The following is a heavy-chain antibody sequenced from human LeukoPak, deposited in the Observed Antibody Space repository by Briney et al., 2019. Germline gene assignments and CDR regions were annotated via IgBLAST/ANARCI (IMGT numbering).Heavy chain of an antibody. CDR1: GGSVSSGSYY. Sequence: SETLSLTSTVSGGSVSSGSYYWSWIRQPPGKGLEWIGYIYYGGSTNYNPSLKSRVTISVDTSKNQFSLKLSSVTAADTAVYYCARDGIAAAGIGYYYGMDVWGKGTTVTVSS. D-gene: IGHD6-13*01. CDR2: IYYGGST. J-gene: IGHJ6*04. CDR3: ARDGIAAAGIGYYYGMDV. V-gene: IGHV4-61*01.